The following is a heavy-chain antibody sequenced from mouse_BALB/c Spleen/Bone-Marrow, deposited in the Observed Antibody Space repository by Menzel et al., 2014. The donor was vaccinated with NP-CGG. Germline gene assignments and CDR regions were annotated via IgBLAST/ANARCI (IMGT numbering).Heavy chain of an antibody. CDR1: GYTVTSYW. J-gene: IGHJ4*01. CDR3: TREVRRYAMDY. Sequence: LQQSGSELVRPGASVKLSCKASGYTVTSYWMHWVKQRPGQGLEWIGNIYPGSGSTNYDEKFKSKATLTVDTSSSTAYMQLSSLTSEDSAVYYCTREVRRYAMDYWGQGTSVTVSS. V-gene: IGHV1S22*01. CDR2: IYPGSGST. D-gene: IGHD2-14*01.